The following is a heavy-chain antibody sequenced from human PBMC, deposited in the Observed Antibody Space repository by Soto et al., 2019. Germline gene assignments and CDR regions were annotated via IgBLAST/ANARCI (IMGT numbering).Heavy chain of an antibody. CDR2: ISGHNGQT. CDR1: AYTFNTYG. V-gene: IGHV1-18*01. J-gene: IGHJ6*02. CDR3: ARDGRKQLWVEGRNAMDV. Sequence: GPEVKKPGASVKVSCNASAYTFNTYGISWVRRAPGQGLEWMGWISGHNGQTNYAQKFRGRVTITTDTSTSTAYMELRSLRSDDTAIYYCARDGRKQLWVEGRNAMDVWGQGTTVTVSS. D-gene: IGHD5-18*01.